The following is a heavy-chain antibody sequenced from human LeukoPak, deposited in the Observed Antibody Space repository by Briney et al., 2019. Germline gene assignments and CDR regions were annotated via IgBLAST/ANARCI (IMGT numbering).Heavy chain of an antibody. J-gene: IGHJ4*02. V-gene: IGHV3-21*01. D-gene: IGHD1-26*01. Sequence: PGGSLRLSCAASGFTFSSYSMNWVRQAPGKGLEWVSSISSSSSYIYYADSVKGRFTISRDNAKNSLYLQMNSLRAEDTAVYYCARGPCSGSYYSLCYFDYWGQGTLVTVSS. CDR2: ISSSSSYI. CDR3: ARGPCSGSYYSLCYFDY. CDR1: GFTFSSYS.